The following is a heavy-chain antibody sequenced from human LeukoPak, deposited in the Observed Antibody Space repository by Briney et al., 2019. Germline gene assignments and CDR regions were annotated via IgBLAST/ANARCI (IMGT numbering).Heavy chain of an antibody. V-gene: IGHV3-21*04. CDR2: ISSSSSYI. CDR3: AKDEAVAGANWFDP. D-gene: IGHD6-19*01. Sequence: PGGSLRLSCAASGFTFSSYSMNWVRQAPGKGLEWVSSISSSSSYIYYADSVKGRFTISRDNSKNTLYLQMNSLRAEDTAVYYCAKDEAVAGANWFDPWGQGTLVTVSS. J-gene: IGHJ5*02. CDR1: GFTFSSYS.